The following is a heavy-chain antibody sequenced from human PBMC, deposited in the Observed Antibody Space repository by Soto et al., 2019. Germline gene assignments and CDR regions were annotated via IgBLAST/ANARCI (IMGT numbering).Heavy chain of an antibody. J-gene: IGHJ6*03. CDR3: ARETRRVATIGQGYYYYYMDV. CDR1: GFTFSSYW. Sequence: GGSLRLSCAASGFTFSSYWMRWVRQAPGKGLEWVANIKQDGSEKYYVDSVKGRFTISRDNAKNSLYLQMNSLRAEDTAVYYCARETRRVATIGQGYYYYYMDVWGKGTTVTVSS. CDR2: IKQDGSEK. V-gene: IGHV3-7*01. D-gene: IGHD5-12*01.